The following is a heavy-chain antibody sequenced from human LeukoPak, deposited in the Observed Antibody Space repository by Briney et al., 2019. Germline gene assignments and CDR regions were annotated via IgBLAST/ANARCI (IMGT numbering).Heavy chain of an antibody. CDR1: GFTSSTYA. V-gene: IGHV3-7*04. D-gene: IGHD6-13*01. CDR2: IKQDGSEK. CDR3: ATGQLAYFYFDY. J-gene: IGHJ4*02. Sequence: PGGSLTLSCAASGFTSSTYAMSWVRQAPGKGLEWVANIKQDGSEKYYVDSVKGRFTFSRDNAKNSLYLQMNSLRDEDTAVYYWATGQLAYFYFDYWGQGTLVTVSS.